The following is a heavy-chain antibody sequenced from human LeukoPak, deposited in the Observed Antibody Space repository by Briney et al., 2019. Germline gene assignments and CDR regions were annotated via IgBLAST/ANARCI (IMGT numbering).Heavy chain of an antibody. J-gene: IGHJ4*02. Sequence: GGSLRLSCAASGFTFSSYGMHWVRQAPGKGLEWVAVIWYDGSNKYYADSVKGRFTISRDNSKNTLYLQMNSLRAEDTAVYYCAKDTLFGFGSSSWNRLGGYWGQGTLVTVSS. D-gene: IGHD6-13*01. CDR2: IWYDGSNK. V-gene: IGHV3-30*02. CDR3: AKDTLFGFGSSSWNRLGGY. CDR1: GFTFSSYG.